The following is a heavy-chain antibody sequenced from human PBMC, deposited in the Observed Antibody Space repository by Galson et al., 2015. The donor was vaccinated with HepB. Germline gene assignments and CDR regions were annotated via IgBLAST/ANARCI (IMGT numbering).Heavy chain of an antibody. CDR3: ASSPVTTLYYYYYMDV. CDR1: GGTFSSYA. CDR2: IIPILGIA. D-gene: IGHD4-17*01. Sequence: SVKVSCKASGGTFSSYAISWVRQAPGQGLEWMGGIIPILGIANYAQKFQGRVTITADKSTSTAYMEPSSLRSEDTAVYYCASSPVTTLYYYYYMDVWGKGTTVTVSS. J-gene: IGHJ6*03. V-gene: IGHV1-69*10.